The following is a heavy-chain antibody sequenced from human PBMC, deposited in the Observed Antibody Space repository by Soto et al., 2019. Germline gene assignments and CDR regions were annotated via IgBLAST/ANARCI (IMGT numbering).Heavy chain of an antibody. V-gene: IGHV3-53*01. D-gene: IGHD4-17*01. Sequence: GGSLRLSCAASGFTVSSNYMSWVRQAPGKGLEWVSVIYSGGSTYYADSVKGRFTISRDNSKNTLYLQMNSLRAEDTAVYYCASFTVTQGYGMDVWGQGTTVTVSS. CDR2: IYSGGST. J-gene: IGHJ6*02. CDR3: ASFTVTQGYGMDV. CDR1: GFTVSSNY.